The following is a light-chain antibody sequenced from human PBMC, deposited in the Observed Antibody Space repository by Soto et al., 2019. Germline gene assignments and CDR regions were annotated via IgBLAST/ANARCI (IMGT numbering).Light chain of an antibody. J-gene: IGKJ4*01. Sequence: EIVLTQSPGTLSLSPGERATLSCRASERLSSVYLAWYQQRPGQPPRLLIYGASNRATGIPDRFSGSGSGTDFTLTISRLEPEDYAVYYCQQYDKSPLTFGGGTKVDIK. CDR1: ERLSSVY. CDR3: QQYDKSPLT. CDR2: GAS. V-gene: IGKV3-20*01.